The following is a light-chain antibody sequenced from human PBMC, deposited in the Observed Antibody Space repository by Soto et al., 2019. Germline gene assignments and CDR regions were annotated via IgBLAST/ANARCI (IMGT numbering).Light chain of an antibody. V-gene: IGKV3-20*01. Sequence: EIVLTQSPGTLSLSPGERATLSCRASQSVSSSYLAWYQQKPGQATRLLIYGASSRATGIPDRFSGSGSGTDFTLTSSRLEPEEFAVYYCQQYGSSPPITFGQGTRLEIK. J-gene: IGKJ5*01. CDR3: QQYGSSPPIT. CDR2: GAS. CDR1: QSVSSSY.